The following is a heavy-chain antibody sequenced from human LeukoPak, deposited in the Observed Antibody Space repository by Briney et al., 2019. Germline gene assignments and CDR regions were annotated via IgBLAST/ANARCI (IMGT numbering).Heavy chain of an antibody. CDR2: IYYSGST. Sequence: SETLSLTCTVSGGSISSGVYYWSWIRQHPGKGLEWIGYIYYSGSTYYNPSLKSRVTISVDTSKNQFSLKLSSVTAADTAVYYCARARVDTAMAEHFDYWGQGTLVTVSS. CDR3: ARARVDTAMAEHFDY. V-gene: IGHV4-31*03. D-gene: IGHD5-18*01. CDR1: GGSISSGVYY. J-gene: IGHJ4*02.